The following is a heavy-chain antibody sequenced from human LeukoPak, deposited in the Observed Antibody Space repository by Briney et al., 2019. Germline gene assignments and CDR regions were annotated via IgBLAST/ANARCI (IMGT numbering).Heavy chain of an antibody. V-gene: IGHV4-61*02. CDR1: GGPVNSGGFY. D-gene: IGHD3-16*02. Sequence: SQTLSLTCTVSGGPVNSGGFYWSWIRQPAGKGLEWIGRIYTSGSTNYNPSLKSRVTISLDTSQNQFSLNLNSVTAADTAVYFCARDNLSGLDYWGQGTLVTVSS. J-gene: IGHJ4*02. CDR2: IYTSGST. CDR3: ARDNLSGLDY.